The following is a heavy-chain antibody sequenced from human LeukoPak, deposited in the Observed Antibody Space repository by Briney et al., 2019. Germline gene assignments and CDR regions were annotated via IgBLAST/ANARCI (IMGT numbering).Heavy chain of an antibody. Sequence: GGSLRLSCAASGFTFSSYSMNWVRQAPGKGLEWVSSISSSSSYIYYADSVKGRFTISRDNAKNSLYLQMNSLRAEDTAVYYCARWGSFWVFKTGFDYWGQGTLVTVSS. CDR2: ISSSSSYI. CDR3: ARWGSFWVFKTGFDY. D-gene: IGHD3-16*01. J-gene: IGHJ4*02. V-gene: IGHV3-21*01. CDR1: GFTFSSYS.